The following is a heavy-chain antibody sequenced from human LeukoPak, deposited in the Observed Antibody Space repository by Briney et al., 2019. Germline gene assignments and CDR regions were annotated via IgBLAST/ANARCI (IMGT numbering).Heavy chain of an antibody. D-gene: IGHD2-21*02. CDR2: IYTSGSN. CDR3: ARAYCVGDCTVLHIYFDN. J-gene: IGHJ4*02. CDR1: GGSISSYY. Sequence: PSETLSLTCTVSGGSISSYYWSWIRQPAGKGLEWIGRIYTSGSNNYNPSLKSRVTMSVDTSKNQFSLKLRSVMAADTAVYYCARAYCVGDCTVLHIYFDNWGQGTLVTVSS. V-gene: IGHV4-4*07.